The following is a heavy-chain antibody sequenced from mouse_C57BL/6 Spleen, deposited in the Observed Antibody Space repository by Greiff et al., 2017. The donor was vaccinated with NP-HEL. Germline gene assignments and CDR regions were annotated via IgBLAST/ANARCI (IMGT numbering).Heavy chain of an antibody. CDR2: IYPGDGDT. Sequence: QVQLQQSGPELVKPGASVKISCKASGYAFSSSWMNWVKQRPGKGLEWIGRIYPGDGDTNYNGKFKGKATLTADKSSSTAYMQLSSLTSEDSAFYFCAKVLLRGYAMDYWGQGSSVPVSS. J-gene: IGHJ4*01. D-gene: IGHD2-10*01. V-gene: IGHV1-82*01. CDR3: AKVLLRGYAMDY. CDR1: GYAFSSSW.